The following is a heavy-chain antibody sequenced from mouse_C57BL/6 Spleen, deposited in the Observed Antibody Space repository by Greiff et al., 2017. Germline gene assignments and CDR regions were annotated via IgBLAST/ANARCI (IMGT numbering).Heavy chain of an antibody. CDR3: ARGLGGSSLDY. CDR1: GYAFTNYL. D-gene: IGHD1-1*01. J-gene: IGHJ2*01. Sequence: QVQLKQSGAELVRPGTSVKVSCKASGYAFTNYLIEWVKQRPGQGLEWIGVINPGSGGTNYNEKFKGKATLTADKCSSTAYMQLSSLTSEDSAVYFGARGLGGSSLDYWGQGTTLTVSS. CDR2: INPGSGGT. V-gene: IGHV1-54*01.